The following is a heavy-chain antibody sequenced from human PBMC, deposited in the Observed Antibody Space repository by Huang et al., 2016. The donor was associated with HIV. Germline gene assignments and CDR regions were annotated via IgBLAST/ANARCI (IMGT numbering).Heavy chain of an antibody. CDR2: ISAFNGDT. Sequence: QAQLMQSGPEVKKPGASVKVSCKTSGYSFTDYGITWGRQAPGQGPEWVGWISAFNGDTEIAQRIQGRVTLTTDTSTSMAYMELRSLRFDDTAVYFCARDPKYHRIGYYRQRRGIDVWGQGTMVSVSS. CDR3: ARDPKYHRIGYYRQRRGIDV. V-gene: IGHV1-18*01. J-gene: IGHJ3*01. CDR1: GYSFTDYG. D-gene: IGHD3-22*01.